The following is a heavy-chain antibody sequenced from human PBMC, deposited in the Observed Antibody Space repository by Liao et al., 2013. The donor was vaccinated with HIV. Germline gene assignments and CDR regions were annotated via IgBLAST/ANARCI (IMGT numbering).Heavy chain of an antibody. CDR1: GGSISSGTYS. J-gene: IGHJ4*02. V-gene: IGHV4-30-2*01. CDR3: AREPHYYDSSTYPRYV. D-gene: IGHD3-22*01. CDR2: ISHTGST. Sequence: QLHLQESGSGLVKPSQTLSLTCAVSGGSISSGTYSWSWIRQPPGKGLEWIGYISHTGSTFYNPSLKSRGTISVDRSKNQLSLHLRSVTAADTAVYYCAREPHYYDSSTYPRYVWGQGTLVSVSS.